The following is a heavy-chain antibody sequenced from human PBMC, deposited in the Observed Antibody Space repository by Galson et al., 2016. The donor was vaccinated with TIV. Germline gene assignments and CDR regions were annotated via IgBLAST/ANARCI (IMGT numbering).Heavy chain of an antibody. Sequence: SLRLSCAASGFTYSTYSMDWVRQAPGKGPEWISFMFITASGTTIYYSDSVKGRFTISSDNAKNSLFLQMNSLRDEDTAIYYCVRGWRSNSFDLWGQGNMVTVSS. CDR2: MFITASGTTI. D-gene: IGHD2-21*01. CDR1: GFTYSTYS. V-gene: IGHV3-48*02. J-gene: IGHJ3*01. CDR3: VRGWRSNSFDL.